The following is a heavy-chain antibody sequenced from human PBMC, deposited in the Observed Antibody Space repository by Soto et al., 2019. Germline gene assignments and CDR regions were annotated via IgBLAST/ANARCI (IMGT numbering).Heavy chain of an antibody. CDR1: GGSISSSSYY. Sequence: SETLSLTCTVSGGSISSSSYYWGWIRQPPGKGLEWIGSIYYSGSTYYNPSLKSRVTISVDNSKNTLYLQMNSLRAEDTAVYYCAREIERLLGYWGQGTLVTVSS. J-gene: IGHJ4*02. CDR2: IYYSGST. CDR3: AREIERLLGY. D-gene: IGHD3-3*01. V-gene: IGHV4-39*02.